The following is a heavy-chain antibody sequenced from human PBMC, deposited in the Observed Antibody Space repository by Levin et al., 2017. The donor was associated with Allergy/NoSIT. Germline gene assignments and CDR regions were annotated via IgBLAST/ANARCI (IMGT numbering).Heavy chain of an antibody. Sequence: PSETLSLTCTVSGGSISSYYWSWIRQPPGKGLEWIGYIYYSGSTNYNPSLKSRVTRAVDSSKIQFSLKLSSVTAADTAVYYCARGYFDWLPQYYIDYWGQGTLVTVSS. J-gene: IGHJ4*02. V-gene: IGHV4-59*01. CDR1: GGSISSYY. CDR3: ARGYFDWLPQYYIDY. D-gene: IGHD3-9*01. CDR2: IYYSGST.